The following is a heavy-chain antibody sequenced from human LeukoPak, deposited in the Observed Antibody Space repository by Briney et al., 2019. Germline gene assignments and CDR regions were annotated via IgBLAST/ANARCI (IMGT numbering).Heavy chain of an antibody. CDR1: GYSFTSYW. Sequence: GESLKISCKASGYSFTSYWIGWVRQMPGKGLEWMGIIYPGDSDTRYSPSFQGQVTISADKSISTAYLQWSSLKASDTAMYYCARLGVWELGRDAFDIWGQGTMVTVSS. CDR3: ARLGVWELGRDAFDI. D-gene: IGHD1-26*01. V-gene: IGHV5-51*01. CDR2: IYPGDSDT. J-gene: IGHJ3*02.